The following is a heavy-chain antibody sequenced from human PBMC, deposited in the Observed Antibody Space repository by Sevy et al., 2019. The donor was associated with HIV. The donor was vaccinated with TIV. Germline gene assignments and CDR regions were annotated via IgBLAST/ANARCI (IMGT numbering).Heavy chain of an antibody. CDR3: ARDTPAMGIHFWSGYDTQPFDY. CDR1: GYTFTSYG. J-gene: IGHJ4*02. CDR2: ISAYNGNT. V-gene: IGHV1-18*01. Sequence: ASVKVSCKASGYTFTSYGISWVRQAPGQGLEWMGWISAYNGNTNYAQKLQGRVTMTTDTSTSTAYMELRSLRSDDTAVYYCARDTPAMGIHFWSGYDTQPFDYRGQGTLVTVSS. D-gene: IGHD3-3*02.